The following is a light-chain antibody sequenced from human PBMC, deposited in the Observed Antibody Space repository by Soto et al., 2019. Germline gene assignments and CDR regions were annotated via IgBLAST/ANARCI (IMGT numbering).Light chain of an antibody. CDR2: EVN. Sequence: QSALTHPPSASGSPGQSVAISFTGTISDVGVYNYVSWYQQHPGKAPKLMIYEVNKRPSGVPDRFSGSKSGNTASLTVSGLQAEDEADYYCSSYAGSSNVFGTGTKVTVL. J-gene: IGLJ1*01. CDR1: ISDVGVYNY. CDR3: SSYAGSSNV. V-gene: IGLV2-8*01.